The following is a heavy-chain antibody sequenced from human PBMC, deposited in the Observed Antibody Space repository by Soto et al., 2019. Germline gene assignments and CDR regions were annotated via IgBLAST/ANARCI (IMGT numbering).Heavy chain of an antibody. Sequence: PQRHRRTAPDGTFINYGGYRIRQNPGKGLEWVAIIWHDGNNKYYADSVRGRFIISRDNSKNRLYLQMNSLRAEDTAVYYCASDLVGASDSYGLDVWGQGTPVTV. CDR3: ASDLVGASDSYGLDV. V-gene: IGHV3-33*01. CDR1: DGTFINYG. CDR2: IWHDGNNK. J-gene: IGHJ6*02. D-gene: IGHD1-26*01.